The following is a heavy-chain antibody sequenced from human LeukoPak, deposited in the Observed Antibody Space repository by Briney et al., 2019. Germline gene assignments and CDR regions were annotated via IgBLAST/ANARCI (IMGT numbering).Heavy chain of an antibody. CDR2: MNPNSGNT. D-gene: IGHD3-10*01. J-gene: IGHJ6*02. CDR3: ARARLSGSYYTGGYYYGMDV. CDR1: GYTFTSYD. Sequence: GASVKVSCTASGYTFTSYDINWVRQATGQGLEWMGWMNPNSGNTGYAQKFQGRVTMTRNTSISTAYMELSSLRSEDTAVYYCARARLSGSYYTGGYYYGMDVWGQGTTVTVSS. V-gene: IGHV1-8*01.